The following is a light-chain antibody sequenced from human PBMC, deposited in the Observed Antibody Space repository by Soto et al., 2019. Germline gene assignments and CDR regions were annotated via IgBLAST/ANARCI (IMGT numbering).Light chain of an antibody. J-gene: IGKJ4*01. Sequence: EIVLTQSPATLSLSPGERATLSCRASQSVSSYLAWYQQKPGQAPRLLIYYTSNRATGIPARFSGSGSGTDFTLTISSLEPEDFAVYYCQQRSDWPSLTFGGGTKVEIQ. CDR2: YTS. CDR3: QQRSDWPSLT. CDR1: QSVSSY. V-gene: IGKV3-11*01.